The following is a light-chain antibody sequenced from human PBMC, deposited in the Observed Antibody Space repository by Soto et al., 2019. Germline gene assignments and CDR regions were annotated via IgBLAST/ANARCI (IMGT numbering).Light chain of an antibody. J-gene: IGKJ1*01. CDR1: QSVGDTF. CDR2: GVS. Sequence: EIVLTQSPGTLSLSPGEKATLSCRASQSVGDTFLSWYQQKPGLAPRLLIYGVSNRATGIPDRFSGSGSGTDFILTISRLAPEDLALYYCGQFVSSPPRTFGQGTKVEIK. V-gene: IGKV3-20*01. CDR3: GQFVSSPPRT.